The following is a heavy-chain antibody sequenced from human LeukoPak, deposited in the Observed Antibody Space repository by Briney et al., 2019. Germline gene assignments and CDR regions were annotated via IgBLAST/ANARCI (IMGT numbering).Heavy chain of an antibody. J-gene: IGHJ4*02. CDR1: GFTFSSYS. CDR3: AREGEQLVDCYFDY. Sequence: GGSLRLSCAASGFTFSSYSMNWVRQAPGKGLEWVSYISSSSSTIYYADSVKGRFTISRDNAKNSLYLQMNSLRAEDTAVYYCAREGEQLVDCYFDYWGQGTLVTVSS. D-gene: IGHD6-6*01. V-gene: IGHV3-48*04. CDR2: ISSSSSTI.